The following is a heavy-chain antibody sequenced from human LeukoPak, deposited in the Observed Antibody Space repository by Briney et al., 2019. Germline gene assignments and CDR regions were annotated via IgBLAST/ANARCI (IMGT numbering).Heavy chain of an antibody. CDR3: ARNGGYSGYDFDY. J-gene: IGHJ4*02. D-gene: IGHD5-12*01. Sequence: GGSLRLSCAASGFTFSSYTMNWLRQAPGKGLECVSYINSRGSTISYADSVKGRFTISRDNAKNSLYLQMNSLRAEDTAVYYCARNGGYSGYDFDYWGQGTLVTVSS. V-gene: IGHV3-48*01. CDR1: GFTFSSYT. CDR2: INSRGSTI.